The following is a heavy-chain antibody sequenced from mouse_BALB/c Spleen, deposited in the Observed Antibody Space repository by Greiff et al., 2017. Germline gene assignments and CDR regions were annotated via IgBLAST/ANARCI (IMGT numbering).Heavy chain of an antibody. CDR3: ARSDNYGPGGAY. J-gene: IGHJ3*01. D-gene: IGHD1-1*02. CDR1: GYTFTSYY. V-gene: IGHV1S56*01. Sequence: QVQLQQSGPELVKPGASVRISCKASGYTFTSYYIHWVKQRPGQGLEWIGWIYPGNVNTKYNEKFKGKATLTADKSSSTAYMQLSSLTSEDSAVYFCARSDNYGPGGAYWGQGTLVTVSA. CDR2: IYPGNVNT.